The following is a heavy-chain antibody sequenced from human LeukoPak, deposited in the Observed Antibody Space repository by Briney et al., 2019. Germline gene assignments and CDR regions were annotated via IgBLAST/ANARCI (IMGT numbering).Heavy chain of an antibody. D-gene: IGHD4-11*01. V-gene: IGHV3-23*01. CDR3: AKDDYSNYVDY. Sequence: GGSLRLSRAASGFTFSSYAMSGVREAPGKGRERVSANSGNSGSTYYADSVKGRFTISRDNSKNTLYLQMNSLRAEDTAVYYCAKDDYSNYVDYWGQGTLVTVSS. CDR2: NSGNSGST. J-gene: IGHJ4*02. CDR1: GFTFSSYA.